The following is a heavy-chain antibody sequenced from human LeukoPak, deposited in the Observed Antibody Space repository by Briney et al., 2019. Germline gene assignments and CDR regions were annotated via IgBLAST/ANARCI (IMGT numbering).Heavy chain of an antibody. V-gene: IGHV1-18*01. CDR3: ESARSTISRIYGMDV. CDR2: ISAYNGNT. D-gene: IGHD3-9*01. J-gene: IGHJ6*02. CDR1: CYTFTSYG. Sequence: ASVQVSCKASCYTFTSYGISWVRQAPGQGLEWMVWISAYNGNTNYARNLQGRVTITTDKSTNTAYMELRSLRSDDTAVYYCESARSTISRIYGMDVWGQGTTVTVSS.